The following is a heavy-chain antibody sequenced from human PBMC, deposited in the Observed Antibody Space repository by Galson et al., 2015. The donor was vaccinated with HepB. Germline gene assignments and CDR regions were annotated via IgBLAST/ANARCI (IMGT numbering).Heavy chain of an antibody. CDR2: IKSKTDGGTA. D-gene: IGHD3-3*01. CDR3: ITKSYDVRSGSTPDYGMDV. V-gene: IGHV3-15*01. Sequence: SLRLSCAASGITFSNAWMNWVRQAPGKGLEWVGRIKSKTDGGTAEYAAPVKGRFTISRDDSKNTLYLQMDNLKTEDAAVYYCITKSYDVRSGSTPDYGMDVWGQGTTVTVSS. CDR1: GITFSNAW. J-gene: IGHJ6*02.